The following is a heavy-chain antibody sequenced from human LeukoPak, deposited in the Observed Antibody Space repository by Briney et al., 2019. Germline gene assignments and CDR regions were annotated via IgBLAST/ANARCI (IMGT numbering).Heavy chain of an antibody. J-gene: IGHJ4*02. V-gene: IGHV5-51*01. CDR3: ARLVAPRPVDN. CDR1: GYSFTNYW. CDR2: IYPGDSDT. D-gene: IGHD6-6*01. Sequence: GESLKISCKGSGYSFTNYWIGWVRQMPGKGLEWMGIIYPGDSDTKYSPSFQGQVTISADKSISTAYLQWNSLKASDTAMYYCARLVAPRPVDNWGQGTLVTVFS.